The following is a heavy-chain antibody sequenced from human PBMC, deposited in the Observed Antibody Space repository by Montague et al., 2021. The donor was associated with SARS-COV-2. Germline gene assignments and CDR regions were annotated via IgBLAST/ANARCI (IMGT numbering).Heavy chain of an antibody. D-gene: IGHD3-22*01. CDR3: VRLLKATMMAVVFTGGPLSASGMDV. CDR2: TYYRSKWYN. CDR1: GDSVSSNSAA. J-gene: IGHJ6*02. Sequence: CAISGDSVSSNSAAWNWIRQSPSRGLEWLGRTYYRSKWYNDYAVSVKSRITINPDTSKNQFSLQLNSVTPEDTAVYYCVRLLKATMMAVVFTGGPLSASGMDVWGQGTTVTVSS. V-gene: IGHV6-1*01.